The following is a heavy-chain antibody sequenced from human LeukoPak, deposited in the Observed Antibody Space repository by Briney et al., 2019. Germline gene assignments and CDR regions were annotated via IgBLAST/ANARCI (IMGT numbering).Heavy chain of an antibody. CDR3: AKDEDTWGYTISGY. J-gene: IGHJ4*02. CDR1: GFTVSSNS. V-gene: IGHV3-53*05. Sequence: GGSLRLSCTVSGFTVSSNSWSWVRQAPGKGLEWVSFIYSGGNTHYSDSVTGRFTISRDNSKNTLYLQMNSLRAEDTAVYYCAKDEDTWGYTISGYWGQGTLVTVSS. CDR2: IYSGGNT. D-gene: IGHD3-16*01.